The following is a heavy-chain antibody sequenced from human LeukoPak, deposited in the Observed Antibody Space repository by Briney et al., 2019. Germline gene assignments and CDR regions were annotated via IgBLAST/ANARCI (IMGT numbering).Heavy chain of an antibody. V-gene: IGHV1-18*01. D-gene: IGHD1-26*01. CDR1: GYTFTSYG. CDR2: ISAYNGNT. CDR3: ARESGSYYFYYYYMDV. J-gene: IGHJ6*03. Sequence: EASVKVSCKASGYTFTSYGISWVRQAPGQGLEWMGWISAYNGNTNYAQKLQGRVTMTTDTSTSTAYMELRSLRSDDTAVYYCARESGSYYFYYYYMDVWGKGTTVTVSS.